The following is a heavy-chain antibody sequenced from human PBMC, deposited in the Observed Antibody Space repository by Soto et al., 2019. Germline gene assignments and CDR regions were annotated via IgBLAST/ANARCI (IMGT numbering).Heavy chain of an antibody. D-gene: IGHD2-15*01. CDR2: IYYSGST. V-gene: IGHV4-31*11. J-gene: IGHJ4*02. Sequence: PSETLSLTCAVSGGSISSGGYYWSWIRQHPGKGLEWIGYIYYSGSTYYNPSLKSRVTISVDTSKNQFSLKLSSVTAADTAVYYCAKDRGGGGYPLFDSWGQGTLVTVSS. CDR3: AKDRGGGGYPLFDS. CDR1: GGSISSGGYY.